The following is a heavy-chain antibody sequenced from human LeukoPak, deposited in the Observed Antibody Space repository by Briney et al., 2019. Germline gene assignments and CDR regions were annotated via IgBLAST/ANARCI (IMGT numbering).Heavy chain of an antibody. Sequence: GGSLRLSCAVSGFAFSSYWMSWVRQAPGKGLEWVANIKEDGSEKYYVDSVKGRFTISRDNAKNSLYLQMNSLRAEDTAVYYCASLPGGGSGSIDYWGQGTLVTVSS. D-gene: IGHD3-10*01. CDR1: GFAFSSYW. V-gene: IGHV3-7*03. CDR3: ASLPGGGSGSIDY. J-gene: IGHJ4*02. CDR2: IKEDGSEK.